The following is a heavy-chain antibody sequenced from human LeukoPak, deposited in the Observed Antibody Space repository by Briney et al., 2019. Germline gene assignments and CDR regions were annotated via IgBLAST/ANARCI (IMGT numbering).Heavy chain of an antibody. Sequence: SETLSLTCTVSGGSISSYYWSWIRPPPGKGLEWIGYIYYSGSTNYNPSLKSRVTISVDTSKNQFSLKLSSVTAADTAVYYCAAPSRGDFDTYFDYWGQGALVTVSS. J-gene: IGHJ4*02. CDR3: AAPSRGDFDTYFDY. D-gene: IGHD2-21*01. V-gene: IGHV4-59*01. CDR1: GGSISSYY. CDR2: IYYSGST.